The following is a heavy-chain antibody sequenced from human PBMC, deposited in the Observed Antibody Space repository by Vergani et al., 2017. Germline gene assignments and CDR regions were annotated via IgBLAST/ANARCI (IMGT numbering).Heavy chain of an antibody. V-gene: IGHV4-31*03. Sequence: QVQLQESGPGLVKPSQTLSLTCTVSGGSISSGGYYWSWIRQHPGKGLEWIGYIYYSGSTYYNPSLKSRVTISVDTSKNQFSLKLSSVTAADTAVYYCARGTRGTVPAAKAARGRYYYYGMDVWGQGTTVTVSS. CDR3: ARGTRGTVPAAKAARGRYYYYGMDV. CDR1: GGSISSGGYY. CDR2: IYYSGST. J-gene: IGHJ6*02. D-gene: IGHD2-2*01.